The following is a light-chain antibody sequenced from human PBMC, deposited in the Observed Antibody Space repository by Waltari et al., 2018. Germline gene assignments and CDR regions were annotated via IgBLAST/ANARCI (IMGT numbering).Light chain of an antibody. CDR2: GAS. Sequence: EIVMTQSPATLSVSPGERATLSCRASQSISSNLAWYQQKPGQAPRLLFYGASIGATGIPARFSGGGSGTEFTLTINSMQSEDFAVYYCQQYNNWPLLFGQGTKVEIK. CDR1: QSISSN. J-gene: IGKJ1*01. V-gene: IGKV3-15*01. CDR3: QQYNNWPLL.